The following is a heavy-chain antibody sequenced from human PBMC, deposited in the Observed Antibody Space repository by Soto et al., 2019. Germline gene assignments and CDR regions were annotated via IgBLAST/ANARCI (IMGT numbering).Heavy chain of an antibody. CDR3: SRGQDFWSGYPFDY. CDR1: VGPFRGYY. V-gene: IGHV4-34*01. CDR2: INHSGSS. J-gene: IGHJ4*02. Sequence: SETLSLTCAVYVGPFRGYYWSWIRQPPGKGLEWIGEINHSGSSKYNPSLKSRVTISVDTSKNQFSLSLSSVTAVDTAVYYCSRGQDFWSGYPFDYWGQGTLVTVSS. D-gene: IGHD3-3*01.